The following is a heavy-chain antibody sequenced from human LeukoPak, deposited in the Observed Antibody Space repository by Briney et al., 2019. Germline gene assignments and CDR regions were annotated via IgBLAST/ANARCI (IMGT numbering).Heavy chain of an antibody. Sequence: GASVKVSCKASGYTFTGYYIHWVRQAPGQGLEWMGCINPNSGGTNYAQTFQGRVAMTRDTSITTAYMELSSLRSDDTAVYYCARYRCKTTSGCEDTDAFDTWGQGTMVTVSS. CDR1: GYTFTGYY. J-gene: IGHJ3*02. CDR3: ARYRCKTTSGCEDTDAFDT. CDR2: INPNSGGT. V-gene: IGHV1-2*02. D-gene: IGHD2/OR15-2a*01.